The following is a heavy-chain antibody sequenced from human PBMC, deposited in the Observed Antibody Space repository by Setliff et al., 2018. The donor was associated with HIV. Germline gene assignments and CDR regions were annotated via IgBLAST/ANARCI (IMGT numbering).Heavy chain of an antibody. CDR3: ARDPRTDSSYAWFDS. Sequence: GGSLRLSCAASGFSFSNYWMNWVRQVPGKGLEWVANINQDGGEKKYVDSMKGRLTISRDNAKNSLYLQMTSLRAEDTALYFCARDPRTDSSYAWFDSWGQGSLVAVSS. CDR1: GFSFSNYW. D-gene: IGHD6-6*01. V-gene: IGHV3-7*03. J-gene: IGHJ5*01. CDR2: INQDGGEK.